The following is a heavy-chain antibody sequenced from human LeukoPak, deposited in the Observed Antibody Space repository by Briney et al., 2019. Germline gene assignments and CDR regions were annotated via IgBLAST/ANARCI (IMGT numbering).Heavy chain of an antibody. CDR1: GGSISSYY. Sequence: SETLSLTCTVSGGSISSYYWSWIRQPPGKGLEWIGYIYYSGSTNYNPSLKSRVTISVDTSKNQFSLRLSSVTAADTAVYYCARDQEASNDAFDIWGQGTMVTVSS. V-gene: IGHV4-59*12. CDR2: IYYSGST. CDR3: ARDQEASNDAFDI. J-gene: IGHJ3*02. D-gene: IGHD2-2*01.